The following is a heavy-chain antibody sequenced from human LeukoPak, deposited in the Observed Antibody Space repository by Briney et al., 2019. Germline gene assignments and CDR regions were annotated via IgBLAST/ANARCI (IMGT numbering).Heavy chain of an antibody. V-gene: IGHV4-59*01. CDR1: GGFISSYY. D-gene: IGHD3-9*01. CDR2: IYYSGST. Sequence: SETLSLTCTVSGGFISSYYWSWIRQPPGKGLEWIGYIYYSGSTNYNPSLKSRVTISVDTSKNQFSLKLSSVTAADTAVYYCASLRYFDWLRWVDAFDIWGQGTMVTVSS. CDR3: ASLRYFDWLRWVDAFDI. J-gene: IGHJ3*02.